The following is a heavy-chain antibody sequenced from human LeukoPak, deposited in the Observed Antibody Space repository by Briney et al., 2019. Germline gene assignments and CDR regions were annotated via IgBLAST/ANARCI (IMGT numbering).Heavy chain of an antibody. CDR1: GYTFTGYY. CDR3: ARDLGDSYGGSFDY. V-gene: IGHV1-2*04. D-gene: IGHD5-18*01. CDR2: INPNSGGT. J-gene: IGHJ4*02. Sequence: GASVKVSCKASGYTFTGYYMHWVRQAPGQGLEWMGWINPNSGGTNYAQKFQGWVTMTRDTSISTAYMELSRLRSDDTAVYYCARDLGDSYGGSFDYWGQGTLVTVSS.